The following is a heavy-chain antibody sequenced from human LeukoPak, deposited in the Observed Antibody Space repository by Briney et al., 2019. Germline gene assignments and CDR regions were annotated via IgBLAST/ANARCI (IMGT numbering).Heavy chain of an antibody. CDR2: IIPIFGTT. Sequence: GASVKVSCKASGGTFSSYAINWVRQAPGQGLEWMGGIIPIFGTTNYAQKFQGRVTITADESTSTAYMDLSSLRSEDTAVYYCARSTGGYSWNAAFDYWGQGTLVTVSS. D-gene: IGHD1-20*01. J-gene: IGHJ4*02. V-gene: IGHV1-69*13. CDR3: ARSTGGYSWNAAFDY. CDR1: GGTFSSYA.